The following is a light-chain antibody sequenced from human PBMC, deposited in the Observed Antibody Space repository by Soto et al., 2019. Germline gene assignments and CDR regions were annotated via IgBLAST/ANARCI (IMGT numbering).Light chain of an antibody. CDR1: QSFARNY. CDR3: QQYGSSPRA. V-gene: IGKV3-20*01. J-gene: IGKJ1*01. Sequence: EIVLTQSPGTLSLSPGERATLSCRASQSFARNYLAWYQQKPGQAPKLLIYGASTRAPGIPDRFSGSASGTDFPLTISRLAADDFAVYCCQQYGSSPRAFGQGTKLQIK. CDR2: GAS.